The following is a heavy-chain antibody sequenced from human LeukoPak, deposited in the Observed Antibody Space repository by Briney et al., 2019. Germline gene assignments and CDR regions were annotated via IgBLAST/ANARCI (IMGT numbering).Heavy chain of an antibody. CDR1: GHTFTSYD. Sequence: ASVKVSCKASGHTFTSYDINWVRQATGQGLEWMGWMNPNSGNTGYAQKFQGRVTMTRNTSISTAYMELSSLRSEDTAVYYCARGRLRNSVTTVNWFDPWGQGTLVTVSS. CDR2: MNPNSGNT. J-gene: IGHJ5*02. V-gene: IGHV1-8*01. CDR3: ARGRLRNSVTTVNWFDP. D-gene: IGHD4-17*01.